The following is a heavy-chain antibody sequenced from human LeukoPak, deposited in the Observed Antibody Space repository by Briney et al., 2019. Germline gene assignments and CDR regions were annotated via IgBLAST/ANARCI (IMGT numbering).Heavy chain of an antibody. CDR3: AIKDGSGSYYEDY. D-gene: IGHD3-10*01. Sequence: GGSLRLSCAASGFTFSSYAMHWVRQAPGKGLEWVAVISYDGSNKYYADPVKGRFTISRDNSKNTLYPQMNSLRAEDTAVYYCAIKDGSGSYYEDYWGQGTLVTVSS. CDR2: ISYDGSNK. V-gene: IGHV3-30*04. J-gene: IGHJ4*02. CDR1: GFTFSSYA.